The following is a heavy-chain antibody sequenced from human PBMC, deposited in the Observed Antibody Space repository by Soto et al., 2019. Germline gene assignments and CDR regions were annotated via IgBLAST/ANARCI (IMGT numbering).Heavy chain of an antibody. Sequence: SETLSLTCTVSGGSISSYYWSWIRQPPGKGLGWIGYIYYSGSTNYNPSLKSRVTISVDTSKNQFSLKLSSVTAADTAVYYCARRYSSSFDYWGQGTLVTVSS. CDR2: IYYSGST. CDR3: ARRYSSSFDY. V-gene: IGHV4-59*08. CDR1: GGSISSYY. J-gene: IGHJ4*02. D-gene: IGHD6-13*01.